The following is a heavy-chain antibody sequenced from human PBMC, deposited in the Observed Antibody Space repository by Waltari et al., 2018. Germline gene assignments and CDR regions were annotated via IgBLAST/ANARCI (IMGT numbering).Heavy chain of an antibody. CDR3: AKTIGQVVGASFHN. V-gene: IGHV3-23*01. J-gene: IGHJ4*02. Sequence: EVHLLESGGGLVQPGGSLRLSCAASGFTFGTYAMSWVRQAPGKGLGWFSLISKRGAGTYNADSVKGRFTISRDNSKNTLYLQMNSLRADDTATYYCAKTIGQVVGASFHNWGQGTLVTVSS. CDR1: GFTFGTYA. D-gene: IGHD6-6*01. CDR2: ISKRGAGT.